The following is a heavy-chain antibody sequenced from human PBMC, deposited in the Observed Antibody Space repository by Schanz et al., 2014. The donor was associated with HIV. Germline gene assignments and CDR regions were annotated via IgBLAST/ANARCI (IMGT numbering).Heavy chain of an antibody. J-gene: IGHJ4*02. D-gene: IGHD6-19*01. V-gene: IGHV3-9*01. CDR2: ISWNSGSI. Sequence: EVQLVESGGGLVQPGRSLRLSCAASGFTFDDYAMHWVRQAPGKGLEWVSGISWNSGSIGYADSVKGRFTLSRDNAKNSLFLQMNSLRDEDTALYFCARGWRENSFDYWGQGTPVTVSS. CDR1: GFTFDDYA. CDR3: ARGWRENSFDY.